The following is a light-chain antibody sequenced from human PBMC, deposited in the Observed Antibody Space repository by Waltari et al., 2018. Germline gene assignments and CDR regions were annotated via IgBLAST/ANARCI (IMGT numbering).Light chain of an antibody. V-gene: IGLV3-1*01. J-gene: IGLJ2*01. CDR3: QAWDRNTYVV. CDR2: QVS. CDR1: KLEDRY. Sequence: SYELTQPPSVSVSPGQTASISCSGDKLEDRYVCWYQQKPGQSPVLVLHQVSKRPSGIPERFSGFNSGNTATLTISETQAMDEADYYCQAWDRNTYVVFGGGTKLTVL.